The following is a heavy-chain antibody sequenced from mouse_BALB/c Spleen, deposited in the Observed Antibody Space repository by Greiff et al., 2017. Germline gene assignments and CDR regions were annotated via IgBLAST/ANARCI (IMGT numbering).Heavy chain of an antibody. J-gene: IGHJ2*01. CDR1: GYSITSGYY. CDR2: ISYDGSN. D-gene: IGHD1-1*01. Sequence: ESGPGLVKPSQSLSLTCSVTGYSITSGYYWNWIRQFPGNKLEWMGYISYDGSNNYNPSLKNRISITRDTSKNQFFLKLNSVTTEDTATYYCAREDTTVHFDYWGQGTTLTVSS. V-gene: IGHV3-6*02. CDR3: AREDTTVHFDY.